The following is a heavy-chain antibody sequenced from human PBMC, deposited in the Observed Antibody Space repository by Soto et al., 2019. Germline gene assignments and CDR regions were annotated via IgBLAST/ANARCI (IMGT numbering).Heavy chain of an antibody. CDR2: IYYSGST. Sequence: SETLSLTCTVSGGSISSYYWSWIRQPPGKGLEWIGYIYYSGSTNYNPSLKSRVTISVDTSKNQFSLKLSSVTAADTAVYYCARSGIFGVANGFDYWGQGTLVTV. J-gene: IGHJ4*02. CDR1: GGSISSYY. D-gene: IGHD3-3*01. V-gene: IGHV4-59*01. CDR3: ARSGIFGVANGFDY.